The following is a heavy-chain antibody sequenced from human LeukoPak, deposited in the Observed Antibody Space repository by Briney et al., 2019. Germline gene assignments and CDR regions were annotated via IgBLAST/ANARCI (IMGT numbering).Heavy chain of an antibody. Sequence: SETLSLTCAVSGYSISSGYYWGWIRQPPGKGLEWIGYIYYSGSTNYNPSLKSRVTISVDTSKNQFSLKLSSVTAADTAVYYCAREWRTYYDSSGPQDIWGQGTMVTVSS. J-gene: IGHJ3*02. V-gene: IGHV4-61*01. CDR1: GYSISSGYY. D-gene: IGHD3-22*01. CDR3: AREWRTYYDSSGPQDI. CDR2: IYYSGST.